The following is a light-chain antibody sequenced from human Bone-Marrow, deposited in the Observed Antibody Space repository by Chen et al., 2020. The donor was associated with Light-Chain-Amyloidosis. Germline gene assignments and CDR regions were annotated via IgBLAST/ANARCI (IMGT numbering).Light chain of an antibody. CDR2: RDT. CDR1: AWPTKY. J-gene: IGLJ2*01. CDR3: QSADSSGTYEVV. Sequence: SYELTPPHSVSVSPGQTARLTCSGDAWPTKYAYWYQQKPGQAPVLVIHRDTERPSGISERFSGSSSGTTAPLDISGVQAEDEADYHCQSADSSGTYEVVFGGGTKLTVL. V-gene: IGLV3-25*03.